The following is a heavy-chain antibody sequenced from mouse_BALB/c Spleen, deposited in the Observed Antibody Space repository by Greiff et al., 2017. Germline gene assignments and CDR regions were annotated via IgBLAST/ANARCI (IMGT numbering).Heavy chain of an antibody. D-gene: IGHD1-1*01. CDR3: ARRGFITTVVEHYYAMDY. CDR2: INPYNDGT. Sequence: EVQLQQSGPELVKPGASVKMSCKASGYTFTSYVMHWVKQKPGQGLEWIGYINPYNDGTKYNEKFKGKATLTSDKSSSTAYMELSSLTSEDSAVYYCARRGFITTVVEHYYAMDYWGQGTSVTVSS. V-gene: IGHV1-14*01. J-gene: IGHJ4*01. CDR1: GYTFTSYV.